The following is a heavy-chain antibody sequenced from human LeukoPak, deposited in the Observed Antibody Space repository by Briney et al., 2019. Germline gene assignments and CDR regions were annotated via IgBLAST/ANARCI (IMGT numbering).Heavy chain of an antibody. CDR2: ISAYNGNT. CDR1: GYTFTSYG. CDR3: ARDLPTPYCSSTSCYERYWFDP. J-gene: IGHJ5*02. D-gene: IGHD2-2*01. Sequence: GASVKVSCKASGYTFTSYGISWVRQAPGQGLEWMGWISAYNGNTNYAQKLQGRVTMTTDTSTSTAYMELRSLRSDDTAVYYCARDLPTPYCSSTSCYERYWFDPWGQGTLVTVSS. V-gene: IGHV1-18*01.